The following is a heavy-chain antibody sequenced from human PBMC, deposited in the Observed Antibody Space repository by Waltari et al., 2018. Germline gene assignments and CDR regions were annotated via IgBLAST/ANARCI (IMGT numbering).Heavy chain of an antibody. Sequence: QVQLQESGPGLVKPSETLSLTCTVSGGSISSYYWSWIRQPPGKGLEWIGYIYYSGSTNYNPSLKSRVTISVDTAKNQFSLKLSSVTAADTAVYYCARRTGYCSSTSCYPYYFDYWGQGTLVTVSS. V-gene: IGHV4-59*08. CDR1: GGSISSYY. J-gene: IGHJ4*02. CDR3: ARRTGYCSSTSCYPYYFDY. CDR2: IYYSGST. D-gene: IGHD2-2*01.